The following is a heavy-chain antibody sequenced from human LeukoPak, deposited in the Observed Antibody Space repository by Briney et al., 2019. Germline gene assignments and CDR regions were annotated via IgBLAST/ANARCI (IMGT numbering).Heavy chain of an antibody. D-gene: IGHD2-2*01. V-gene: IGHV3-11*01. J-gene: IGHJ4*02. CDR2: ISSSGSTI. Sequence: GGSLRLSCAASGFTFSDYYMSWIRQAPGKGLEWVSYISSSGSTIYYADSVKGRFAISRDNAKNSLSLQLSSLRAEDTAVYYCAKVGSVVIPAAIGGHYWGQGTLVTVSS. CDR3: AKVGSVVIPAAIGGHY. CDR1: GFTFSDYY.